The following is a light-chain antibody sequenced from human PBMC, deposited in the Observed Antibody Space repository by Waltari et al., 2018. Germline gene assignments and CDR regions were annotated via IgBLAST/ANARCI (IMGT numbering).Light chain of an antibody. J-gene: IGLJ2*01. V-gene: IGLV2-14*03. CDR2: DLT. Sequence: QSALTQPASVSGSLGQSITISCTGTTSDIGSYNYVSWYQQHPGKAPNLLIYDLTQRPSGVSHLFSGSTSGYTASLTISGLQAEDVTAYYCSSYTSTGTLVFVGGTKLTVL. CDR1: TSDIGSYNY. CDR3: SSYTSTGTLV.